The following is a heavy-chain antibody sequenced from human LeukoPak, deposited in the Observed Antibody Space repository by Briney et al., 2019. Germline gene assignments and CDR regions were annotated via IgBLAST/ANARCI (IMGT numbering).Heavy chain of an antibody. CDR3: ARSLPYDILTGYCLFDY. CDR2: ISSSSSCI. V-gene: IGHV3-21*01. Sequence: GGSLRLSCAASGFTFSSYSMNWVRQAPGKGLEWVSSISSSSSCIYYADSVKGRFTISRDNAKNSLYLQMNSLRAEDTAVYYCARSLPYDILTGYCLFDYFGQGTLVTVSS. CDR1: GFTFSSYS. D-gene: IGHD3-9*01. J-gene: IGHJ4*02.